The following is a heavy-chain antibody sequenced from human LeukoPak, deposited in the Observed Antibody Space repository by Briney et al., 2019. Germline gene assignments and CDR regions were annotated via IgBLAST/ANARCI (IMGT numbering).Heavy chain of an antibody. J-gene: IGHJ4*02. Sequence: ASVKVSCKASGYTFTGYYMHWLRQAPGQGLEWMGRINPNSGGTNYAQKFQCSVTMTRDTSTSTAYMELSSLRSDDTAVYYCARGYYASSGYYYNDYWGQGTLVTVSS. CDR3: ARGYYASSGYYYNDY. CDR2: INPNSGGT. CDR1: GYTFTGYY. V-gene: IGHV1-2*02. D-gene: IGHD3-22*01.